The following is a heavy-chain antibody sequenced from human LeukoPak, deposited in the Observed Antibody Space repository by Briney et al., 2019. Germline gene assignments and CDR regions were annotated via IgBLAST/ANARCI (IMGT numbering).Heavy chain of an antibody. Sequence: ASVKVSCKASGYTFTNYGIIWVRQAPGQWLEWMGWISGYNGKTNYAQKLQGRVTMTTDTSTSTAYMELRSLRSDDTAVYYCARERETAYDILTGGDFDYWGQGTLVTVSS. CDR3: ARERETAYDILTGGDFDY. V-gene: IGHV1-18*01. J-gene: IGHJ4*02. D-gene: IGHD3-9*01. CDR1: GYTFTNYG. CDR2: ISGYNGKT.